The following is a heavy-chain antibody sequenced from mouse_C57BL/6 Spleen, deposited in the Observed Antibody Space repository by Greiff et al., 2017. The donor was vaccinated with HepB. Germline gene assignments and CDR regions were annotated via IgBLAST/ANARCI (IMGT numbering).Heavy chain of an antibody. V-gene: IGHV1-15*01. CDR3: TRGEAITTVVPYFDY. D-gene: IGHD1-1*01. J-gene: IGHJ2*01. CDR2: IDPETGGT. Sequence: QVQLKESGAELVRPGASVTLSCKASGYTFTDYEMHWVKQTPVHGLEWIGAIDPETGGTAYNQKFKGKAILTADKSTSTAYMELSSLTSEDSAVYYCTRGEAITTVVPYFDYWGQGTTLTVSS. CDR1: GYTFTDYE.